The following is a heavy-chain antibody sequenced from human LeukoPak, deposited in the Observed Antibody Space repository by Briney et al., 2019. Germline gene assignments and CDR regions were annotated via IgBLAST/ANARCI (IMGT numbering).Heavy chain of an antibody. CDR1: GGSISSGSYY. Sequence: SETLSLTCTVSGGSISSGSYYWSWIRQPAGKGLEWIGRIYTSGSTNYNPSLKSRVTISVDTSKNQFSLKLSSVTAADTAVYYCARGTPGYCSGGSCYFWFDPWGQGTLVTVSS. CDR3: ARGTPGYCSGGSCYFWFDP. D-gene: IGHD2-15*01. J-gene: IGHJ5*02. CDR2: IYTSGST. V-gene: IGHV4-61*02.